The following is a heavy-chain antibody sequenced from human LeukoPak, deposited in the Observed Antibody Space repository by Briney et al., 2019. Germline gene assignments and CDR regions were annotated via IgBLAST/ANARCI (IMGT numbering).Heavy chain of an antibody. CDR1: GGSFSGYY. Sequence: KPSETLSLTCAVYGGSFSGYYWSWIRQPPGKGLEWIGEINHSGSTNYNPSLKSRVTISVDTPKNQFSLKLSSVTAADTAVYYCARYLNYDFWSGKTPDAFDIWGQGTMVTVSS. CDR3: ARYLNYDFWSGKTPDAFDI. V-gene: IGHV4-34*01. CDR2: INHSGST. D-gene: IGHD3-3*01. J-gene: IGHJ3*02.